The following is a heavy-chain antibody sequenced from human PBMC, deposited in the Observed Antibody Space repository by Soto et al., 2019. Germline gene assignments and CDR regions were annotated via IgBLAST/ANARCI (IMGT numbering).Heavy chain of an antibody. Sequence: GESLKISCQGSGYSFTSYGIGWVRQMPGKGLEWMGIIYPGDSDTRYSPSFQGQVTISADKSISTAYLQWSSLKASDTAMYYCARHGRYYDSSGDYYYGMDVWGQGTTVTSP. D-gene: IGHD3-22*01. V-gene: IGHV5-51*01. CDR3: ARHGRYYDSSGDYYYGMDV. CDR2: IYPGDSDT. CDR1: GYSFTSYG. J-gene: IGHJ6*02.